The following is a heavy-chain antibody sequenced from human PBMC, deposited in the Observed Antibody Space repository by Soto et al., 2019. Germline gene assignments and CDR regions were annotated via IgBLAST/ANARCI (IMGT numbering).Heavy chain of an antibody. CDR2: IYSSGET. CDR3: ARASQCKSYFDCFAWLDY. D-gene: IGHD3-9*01. V-gene: IGHV4-4*07. J-gene: IGHJ4*02. CDR1: SDSISSLY. Sequence: LCLTCTVSSDSISSLYWTWIRQPAGKGLEWIGRIYSSGETNYNPSLTGRVIMSLDTSKNQFSLNLTSVTAADTAVYYCARASQCKSYFDCFAWLDYWGQGTMVTVSS.